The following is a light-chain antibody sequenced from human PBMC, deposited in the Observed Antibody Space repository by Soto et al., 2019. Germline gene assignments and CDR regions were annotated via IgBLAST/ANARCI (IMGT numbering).Light chain of an antibody. Sequence: DIQMTQSPASLSASGGDRVAITCQASQDISNYVNWYQQKPGKDPNLLIYDASNLETGVSSRFSGSGFGTDFTFTISSLQPEDIATYYCQQYDNIPLTFGGGTKVDIK. CDR1: QDISNY. CDR2: DAS. V-gene: IGKV1-33*01. CDR3: QQYDNIPLT. J-gene: IGKJ4*01.